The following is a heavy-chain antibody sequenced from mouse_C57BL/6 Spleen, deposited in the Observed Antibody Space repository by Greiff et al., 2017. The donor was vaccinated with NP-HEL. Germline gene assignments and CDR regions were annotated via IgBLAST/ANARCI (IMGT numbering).Heavy chain of an antibody. CDR2: IRSKSNNYAT. CDR3: VRQGLGKYFDV. D-gene: IGHD4-1*01. Sequence: EVHLVESGGGLVQPKGSLKLSCAASGFSFNTYAMNWVRQAPGKGLEWVARIRSKSNNYATYYADSVKDRFTISRDDSESMLYLQMNNLKTEDTAMYYCVRQGLGKYFDVWGTGTTVTVSS. V-gene: IGHV10-1*01. CDR1: GFSFNTYA. J-gene: IGHJ1*03.